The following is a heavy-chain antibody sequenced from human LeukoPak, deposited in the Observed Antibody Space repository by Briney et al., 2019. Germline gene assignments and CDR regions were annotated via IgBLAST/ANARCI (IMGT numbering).Heavy chain of an antibody. V-gene: IGHV1-2*02. J-gene: IGHJ5*02. CDR2: INPNSGGT. CDR3: ARDGGAYCSSTSCENWFDP. CDR1: GYTFTGYY. D-gene: IGHD2-2*01. Sequence: ASEKVSCKASGYTFTGYYMHWVRQAPGQGLEWMGWINPNSGGTNYAQKFQGRVTMTRDTSISTAYMELSRLRSDDTAVYYCARDGGAYCSSTSCENWFDPWGQGTLVTVSS.